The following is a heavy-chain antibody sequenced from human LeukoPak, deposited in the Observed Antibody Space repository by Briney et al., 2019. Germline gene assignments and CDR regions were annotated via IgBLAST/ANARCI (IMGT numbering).Heavy chain of an antibody. V-gene: IGHV3-72*01. CDR2: TRNKANSYTT. Sequence: PGGSLRLSCAASGFTFSDHYMDWVRQAPGKGLEWVGRTRNKANSYTTEYAASVKGRFTISRDDSKNSLYLQVNSLKTEDTAVYYCARYTRKGAYCSSTSCYYGMDIWGQGTTVTVSS. CDR1: GFTFSDHY. J-gene: IGHJ6*02. D-gene: IGHD2-2*01. CDR3: ARYTRKGAYCSSTSCYYGMDI.